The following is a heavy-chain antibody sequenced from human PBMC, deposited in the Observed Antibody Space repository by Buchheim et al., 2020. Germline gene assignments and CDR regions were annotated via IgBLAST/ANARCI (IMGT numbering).Heavy chain of an antibody. V-gene: IGHV4-34*01. CDR3: ARRRGSSWTRVPYYYYGMDV. CDR2: INHSGST. J-gene: IGHJ6*02. D-gene: IGHD6-13*01. CDR1: GGSFSGYY. Sequence: QVQLQQWGAGLFKPSETLSLTCAVYGGSFSGYYWSWIRQPPGKGLAWIGEINHSGSTNYNPSLKSRVTISVDTSKNQLSLKLSSVTAADTAVYYCARRRGSSWTRVPYYYYGMDVWGQGTTGTVSS.